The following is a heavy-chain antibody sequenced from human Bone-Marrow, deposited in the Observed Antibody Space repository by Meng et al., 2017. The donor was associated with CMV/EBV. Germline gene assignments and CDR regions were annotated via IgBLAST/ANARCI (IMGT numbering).Heavy chain of an antibody. CDR2: ISSSSSYI. J-gene: IGHJ6*02. V-gene: IGHV3-21*01. CDR1: GFTFSSYS. D-gene: IGHD2-2*01. CDR3: AGDRSSYGMDV. Sequence: GESLKISCAASGFTFSSYSMNWVRQAPGKGLEWVSSISSSSSYIYYADSVKGRFTISRDNAKNSLYLQMNSLRAEDTAVYYCAGDRSSYGMDVWGQGTTVTVS.